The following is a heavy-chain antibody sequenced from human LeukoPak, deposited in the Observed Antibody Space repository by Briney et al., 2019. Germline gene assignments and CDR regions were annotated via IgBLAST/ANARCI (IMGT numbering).Heavy chain of an antibody. Sequence: GGSLRLSCAASGFIPTSHGMSWVSQAPGRGLEWVSTVSSRMGTFYTDSVKGRFITSRDTSKNTLLLQMNSLRAEDTAVYYCATTRPYGTTWAGAFEDWGQGTPVTVSS. J-gene: IGHJ4*02. CDR2: VSSRMGT. CDR3: ATTRPYGTTWAGAFED. V-gene: IGHV3-23*01. CDR1: GFIPTSHG. D-gene: IGHD6-19*01.